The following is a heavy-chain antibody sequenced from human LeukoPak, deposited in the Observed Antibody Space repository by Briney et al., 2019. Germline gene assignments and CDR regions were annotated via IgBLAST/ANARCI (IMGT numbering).Heavy chain of an antibody. J-gene: IGHJ4*02. Sequence: PGGSLRLSCAASGFTFSSYAMHWVRQAPGKGLEWVAVISYDGSNKYYADSVKGRFSISRDNSKNTLYLQMNSLRTEDTAVYYCAKRDLLTGYFDYWGQGTLVTVSS. CDR3: AKRDLLTGYFDY. CDR2: ISYDGSNK. D-gene: IGHD3-9*01. CDR1: GFTFSSYA. V-gene: IGHV3-30-3*02.